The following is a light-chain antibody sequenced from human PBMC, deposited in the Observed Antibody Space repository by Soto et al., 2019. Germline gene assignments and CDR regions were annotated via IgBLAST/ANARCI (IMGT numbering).Light chain of an antibody. V-gene: IGKV3-15*01. CDR2: DAS. CDR3: QQSSKWPWT. J-gene: IGKJ1*01. CDR1: QSVSSN. Sequence: EIVMTQSPATLSVSPGERATLSCRASQSVSSNLAWYQQRPGQAPRLLIYDASTRATGIPTRFSGSGSGTEFNLTISSLQSDDFAVYSGQQSSKWPWTFGQGTQVEVK.